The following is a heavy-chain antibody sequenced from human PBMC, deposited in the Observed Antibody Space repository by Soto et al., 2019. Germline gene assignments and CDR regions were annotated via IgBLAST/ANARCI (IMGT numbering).Heavy chain of an antibody. D-gene: IGHD3-3*01. V-gene: IGHV4-59*01. CDR2: IYYSGST. CDR1: GGSISSYY. Sequence: PSETLSLTCTVSGGSISSYYWSWIRQPPGKGLEWIGYIYYSGSTNYNPSLKSRVTISVDTSKNQFSLKLSSVTAADTAVYYCARDYYDFWSARPYYYGMDVWGQGTTVTVSS. J-gene: IGHJ6*02. CDR3: ARDYYDFWSARPYYYGMDV.